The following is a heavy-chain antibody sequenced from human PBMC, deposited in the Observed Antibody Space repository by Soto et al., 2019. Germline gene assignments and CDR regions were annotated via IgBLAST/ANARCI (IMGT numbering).Heavy chain of an antibody. Sequence: GGSLRLSCAASGFTFSSYGMHWVRQAPGKGLEWVAVISYDGSNKYYADSVKGRFTISRDNSKNTLYLQMNSLRAEDTAVYYCAKDQGYYDSSGYYGDYWGQGTLVTSPQ. CDR1: GFTFSSYG. V-gene: IGHV3-30*18. CDR2: ISYDGSNK. CDR3: AKDQGYYDSSGYYGDY. D-gene: IGHD3-22*01. J-gene: IGHJ4*02.